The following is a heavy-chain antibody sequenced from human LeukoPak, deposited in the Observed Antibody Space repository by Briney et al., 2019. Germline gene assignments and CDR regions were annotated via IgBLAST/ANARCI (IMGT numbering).Heavy chain of an antibody. Sequence: GGSLRLSCEASGFTVSSNYMSWVRQAPGKGLEWVSVIYSGGSTYYADSVKGRFTISRDNSKNTLYLQMNSLRAEDTAVYYCARGEMATAPFDYWGQGTLVTVSS. CDR1: GFTVSSNY. J-gene: IGHJ4*02. V-gene: IGHV3-53*01. D-gene: IGHD5-24*01. CDR2: IYSGGST. CDR3: ARGEMATAPFDY.